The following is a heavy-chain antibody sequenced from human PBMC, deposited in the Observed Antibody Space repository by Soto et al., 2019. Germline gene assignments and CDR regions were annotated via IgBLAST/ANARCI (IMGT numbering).Heavy chain of an antibody. CDR3: ARTSAGGKYYYAMDV. J-gene: IGHJ6*01. CDR2: IYPGDSDT. CDR1: GYSFTSYW. V-gene: IGHV5-51*01. Sequence: GESLKISCKGSGYSFTSYWIGWVRQMPVKGLEWMGIIYPGDSDTRYSPSFQGQVTISADKSISTAYLQWSSLKASDTAMYYCARTSAGGKYYYAMDVWGQGTTVTVSS. D-gene: IGHD6-13*01.